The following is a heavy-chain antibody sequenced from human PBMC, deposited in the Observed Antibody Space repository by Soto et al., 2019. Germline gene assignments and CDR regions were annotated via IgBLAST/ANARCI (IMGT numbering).Heavy chain of an antibody. CDR3: ARVGWELLPTKYYYYHGMDV. J-gene: IGHJ6*02. D-gene: IGHD1-26*01. CDR2: IYYSGST. V-gene: IGHV4-59*01. Sequence: QVQLQESGPGLVKPSETLSLTCTVSGGSISSYYWSWVRQPPGKGLEWIGYIYYSGSTNYNPSLKSRVTISVDTSKNQFALTLSSVTAADTAVYYWARVGWELLPTKYYYYHGMDVWGQGTTVTVSS. CDR1: GGSISSYY.